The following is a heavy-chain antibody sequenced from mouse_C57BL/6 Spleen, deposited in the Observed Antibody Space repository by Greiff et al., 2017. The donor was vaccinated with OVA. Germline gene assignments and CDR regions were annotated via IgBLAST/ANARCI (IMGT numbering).Heavy chain of an antibody. J-gene: IGHJ3*01. V-gene: IGHV1-18*01. CDR2: INPNNGGT. CDR1: GYTFTDYN. D-gene: IGHD2-4*01. Sequence: EVKLMESGPELVKPGASVKIPCKASGYTFTDYNMDWVKQSHGKSLEWIGDINPNNGGTIYNQKFKGKATLTVDKSSSTAYMELRSRTSEDTAVYYGARSRDYDGPLFAYWGQGTLVTVSA. CDR3: ARSRDYDGPLFAY.